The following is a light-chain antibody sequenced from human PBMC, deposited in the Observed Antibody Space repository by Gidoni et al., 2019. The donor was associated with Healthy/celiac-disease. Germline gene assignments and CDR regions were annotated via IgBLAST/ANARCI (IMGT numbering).Light chain of an antibody. J-gene: IGKJ2*01. Sequence: DIVMTQSPDAPAVSLGERATINCKSSQSVLYSSNNKNYLAWYQQKPGQPPKLLIYWASTRESGVPDRFGGSGSGTDFTLTISSLQAEDVAVYYCQQYFGTPYTFGQGTKLEIK. CDR1: QSVLYSSNNKNY. CDR3: QQYFGTPYT. CDR2: WAS. V-gene: IGKV4-1*01.